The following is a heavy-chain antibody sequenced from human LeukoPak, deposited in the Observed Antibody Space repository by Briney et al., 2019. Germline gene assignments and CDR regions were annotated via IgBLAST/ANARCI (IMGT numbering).Heavy chain of an antibody. D-gene: IGHD3-16*02. J-gene: IGHJ4*02. Sequence: ASVKVSCKASGYTFTSHGINWLRQAPGQGLEWMGWVSGYNGNTDYAQKFKGRVTMTTDRSTNTVYMELRSLRSDDTAVYYCARDRPVMITFGGVIIAAHWGQGTLVSVSS. CDR3: ARDRPVMITFGGVIIAAH. CDR2: VSGYNGNT. CDR1: GYTFTSHG. V-gene: IGHV1-18*01.